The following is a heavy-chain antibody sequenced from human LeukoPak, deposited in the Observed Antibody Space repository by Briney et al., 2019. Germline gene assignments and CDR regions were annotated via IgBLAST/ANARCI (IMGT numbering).Heavy chain of an antibody. CDR3: ARAPRYYDFWSGYYTGVWFDP. Sequence: SETLSLTCTVSGGSISSGDYYWSWIRQPPGKGLEWIGYIYYSGSTYYNPSLKSRVTISVDTSKNQFSLKLSSVTAADTAVYYCARAPRYYDFWSGYYTGVWFDPWGQGTLVTVSS. D-gene: IGHD3-3*01. CDR1: GGSISSGDYY. CDR2: IYYSGST. V-gene: IGHV4-30-4*01. J-gene: IGHJ5*02.